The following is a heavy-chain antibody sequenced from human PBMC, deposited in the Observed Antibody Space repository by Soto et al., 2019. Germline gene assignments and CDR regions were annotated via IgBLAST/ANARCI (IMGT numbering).Heavy chain of an antibody. CDR1: GFTFSSYA. Sequence: GGSQRLSYAASGFTFSSYAVNWVRQAPGKGLEWVSGISGSGDSTYYADSVKGRLTISRDNSKNTLYLQMNSLRAEDTAVYYCAKDFPSYCSGGSCYRPSSPFDYWGQGTLVTVSS. CDR3: AKDFPSYCSGGSCYRPSSPFDY. D-gene: IGHD2-15*01. J-gene: IGHJ4*02. V-gene: IGHV3-23*01. CDR2: ISGSGDST.